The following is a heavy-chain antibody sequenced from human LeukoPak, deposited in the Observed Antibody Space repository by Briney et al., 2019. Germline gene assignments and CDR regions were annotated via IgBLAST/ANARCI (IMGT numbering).Heavy chain of an antibody. CDR1: GGSISSSSYY. CDR3: ASHSSSWYTPPLSIDY. CDR2: IYYSGST. J-gene: IGHJ4*02. V-gene: IGHV4-39*01. D-gene: IGHD6-13*01. Sequence: PSETLSLTCTVSGGSISSSSYYWGWIRQPPGKGLEWIGSIYYSGSTYYNPSLKSRVTISVDTSKNQFSLKLSSVTAADTAVYYCASHSSSWYTPPLSIDYWGQGTLVTVSS.